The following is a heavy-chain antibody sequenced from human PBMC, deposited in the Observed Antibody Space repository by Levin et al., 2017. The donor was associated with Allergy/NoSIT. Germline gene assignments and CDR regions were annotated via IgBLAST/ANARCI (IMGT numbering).Heavy chain of an antibody. CDR2: IYLSGST. V-gene: IGHV4-30-2*01. CDR1: GGSISSGGYS. CDR3: ARVAGYSYGYYFDY. J-gene: IGHJ4*02. D-gene: IGHD5-18*01. Sequence: SQTLSLTCAVSGGSISSGGYSWSWIRQPPGKGLEWIGNIYLSGSTNDNPSLTLRVPMSVDRSKNQFSLKLSYVTAADTAVYYCARVAGYSYGYYFDYWGPGTLVTVSS.